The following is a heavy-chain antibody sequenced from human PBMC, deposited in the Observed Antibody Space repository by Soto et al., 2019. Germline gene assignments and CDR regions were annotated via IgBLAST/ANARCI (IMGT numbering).Heavy chain of an antibody. Sequence: QVQLVQSGAAVRKPGSSVRVSCKASGGSFNRQTISWVRQAPGQGLEWMGGIIPIFGTANHAQKFQGRVTIIADESTSTGYMELSILRSDDTAIYYCARGWGYDSTDYYYAYWGQGTLVIVSS. J-gene: IGHJ4*02. CDR2: IIPIFGTA. V-gene: IGHV1-69*01. CDR3: ARGWGYDSTDYYYAY. CDR1: GGSFNRQT. D-gene: IGHD3-22*01.